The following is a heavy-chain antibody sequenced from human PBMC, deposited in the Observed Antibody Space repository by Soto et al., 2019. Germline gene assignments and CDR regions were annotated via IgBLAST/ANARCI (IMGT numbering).Heavy chain of an antibody. V-gene: IGHV4-59*01. CDR2: VYYIGST. Sequence: QVQLQESGPGLVKPSETLSLTCTVSGGSISTSYWSWIRQPPGKGLEWLGYVYYIGSTKYNPSLKNRVTISVDTSQNQFSLKLESVSAADTALYYCARDGSGNDFWDGPWYFDSWGQGTLVTVSS. D-gene: IGHD3-3*01. J-gene: IGHJ4*02. CDR1: GGSISTSY. CDR3: ARDGSGNDFWDGPWYFDS.